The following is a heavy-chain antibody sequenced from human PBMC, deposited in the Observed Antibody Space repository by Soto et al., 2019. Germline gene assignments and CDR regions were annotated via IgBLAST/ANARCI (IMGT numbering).Heavy chain of an antibody. CDR3: ALIKDCSRTDCYLASFDP. Sequence: QVTLKESGPVLVKPTETLTLTCTVSGLSLSTGKLGVSWIRQPPGKALEWLAHIFSNDDKSYSTSLRSRVTISKDTSSSQVVLTMTSMDPLDSGTYYCALIKDCSRTDCYLASFDPWGQGTLVTVSS. J-gene: IGHJ5*02. D-gene: IGHD2-2*01. CDR1: GLSLSTGKLG. CDR2: IFSNDDK. V-gene: IGHV2-26*01.